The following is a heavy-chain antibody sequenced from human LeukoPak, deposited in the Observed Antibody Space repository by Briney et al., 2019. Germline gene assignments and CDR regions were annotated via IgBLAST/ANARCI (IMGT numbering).Heavy chain of an antibody. CDR3: ARPSGSHYGMDV. CDR2: MNPNSGNT. CDR1: GYTFTSYG. Sequence: ASVKVSCKASGYTFTSYGINWVRQATGQGLEWMGWMNPNSGNTGYAQKFQGRVTMTRNTSISTAYMELSSLRSEDTAVYYCARPSGSHYGMDVWGQGTTVTVSS. J-gene: IGHJ6*02. D-gene: IGHD1-26*01. V-gene: IGHV1-8*02.